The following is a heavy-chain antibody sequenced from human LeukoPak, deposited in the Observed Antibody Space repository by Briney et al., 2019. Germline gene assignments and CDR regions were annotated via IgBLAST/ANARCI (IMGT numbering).Heavy chain of an antibody. Sequence: SETLSLTCTVSGGSVSSSNYYWGWIRQPPGKGLEWIGTIYYSGSTYYNPSLESRLTISVDTSKNQFSLKLSSVTAADMALYYCARHRSGVTYFDYWGQGTLVTVSS. CDR2: IYYSGST. J-gene: IGHJ4*02. CDR3: ARHRSGVTYFDY. D-gene: IGHD2-21*02. V-gene: IGHV4-39*01. CDR1: GGSVSSSNYY.